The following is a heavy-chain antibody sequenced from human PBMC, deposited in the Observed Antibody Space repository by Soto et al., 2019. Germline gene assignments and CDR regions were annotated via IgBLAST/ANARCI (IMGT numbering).Heavy chain of an antibody. CDR3: TIEGAGFGY. CDR2: IRSKAKSYAT. CDR1: GFTFSGSA. Sequence: EVQLVESGGGLVQPGGSLKLSCAASGFTFSGSAMHWVRQASGKGLEWVGRIRSKAKSYATAYAASLQGRLTISRDDSKNTTYLQMNSLKTEDTAVDYCTIEGAGFGYRGQGTLVTVSS. D-gene: IGHD1-26*01. V-gene: IGHV3-73*01. J-gene: IGHJ4*02.